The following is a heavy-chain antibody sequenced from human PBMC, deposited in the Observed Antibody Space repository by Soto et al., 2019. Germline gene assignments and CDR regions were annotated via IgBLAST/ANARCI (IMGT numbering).Heavy chain of an antibody. V-gene: IGHV3-30*18. CDR3: AKAPTYCSSTSCEYFQH. CDR2: ISYDGSNK. CDR1: GFTFSSYG. Sequence: GGSLRLSCAASGFTFSSYGVHWVRQAPGKGLEWVAVISYDGSNKYYADSVKGRFTISRDNSKNTLYLQMNSLRAEDTAVYYCAKAPTYCSSTSCEYFQHWGQGTLVTVSS. D-gene: IGHD2-2*01. J-gene: IGHJ1*01.